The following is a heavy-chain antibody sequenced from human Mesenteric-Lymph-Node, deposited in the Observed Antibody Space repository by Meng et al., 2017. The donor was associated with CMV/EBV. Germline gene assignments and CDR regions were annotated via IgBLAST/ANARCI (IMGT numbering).Heavy chain of an antibody. CDR1: GGSISSSSYY. CDR3: ERPHYYGSGSSPWFDP. Sequence: QLQLQESGPGLVKTSETLSLTCTVPGGSISSSSYYWGWIRHPPGKGLEWIGSIYYSGSTYDNPSLKSRGTISVDTSKNQFSLKLSSVTAADTDVYYCERPHYYGSGSSPWFDPWGQGTLVTVSS. CDR2: IYYSGST. J-gene: IGHJ5*02. D-gene: IGHD3-10*01. V-gene: IGHV4-39*01.